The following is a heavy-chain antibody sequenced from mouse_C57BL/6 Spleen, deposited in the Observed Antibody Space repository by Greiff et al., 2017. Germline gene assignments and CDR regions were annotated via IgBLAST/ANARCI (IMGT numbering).Heavy chain of an antibody. Sequence: VQLQQSGAELVKPGASVKISCKASGYAFSSYWMNWVKQRPGKGLERIGQIYPGDGDNNSNGKFKGKATLTADKSSSTAYMQLIILTSEDSAVYFCSRSVGYYFDYWGQGTTLTVSS. CDR3: SRSVGYYFDY. D-gene: IGHD1-1*02. CDR1: GYAFSSYW. CDR2: IYPGDGDN. V-gene: IGHV1-80*01. J-gene: IGHJ2*01.